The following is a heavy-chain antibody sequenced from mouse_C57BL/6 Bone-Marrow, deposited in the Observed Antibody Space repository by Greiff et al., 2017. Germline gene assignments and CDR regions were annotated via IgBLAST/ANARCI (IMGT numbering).Heavy chain of an antibody. CDR1: GFTFSSYG. V-gene: IGHV5-6*01. J-gene: IGHJ2*01. CDR3: ARQGYFDY. Sequence: EVKVVESGGDLVKPGGSLKLSCAASGFTFSSYGMSWVRPTPDKRLEWVATISSGGSYTYYPDSVKGRFTISRDNAKNTLYLQMSSLKSEDTAMYYCARQGYFDYWGQGTTLTVSS. CDR2: ISSGGSYT.